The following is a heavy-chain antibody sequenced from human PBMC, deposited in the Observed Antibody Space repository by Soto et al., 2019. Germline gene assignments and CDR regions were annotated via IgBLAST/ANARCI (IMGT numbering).Heavy chain of an antibody. J-gene: IGHJ4*02. V-gene: IGHV3-23*01. CDR1: GFTFSSQT. Sequence: PWGSLRFSCASSGFTFSSQTMSWVRQAPGKGLDWVSSISSSGDATYYADSVKGRFTISLDNSKKTLYLQMNSLRVEDTSIYYCAEPKWELLEWGQGTLVTVSS. CDR3: AEPKWELLE. D-gene: IGHD1-26*01. CDR2: ISSSGDAT.